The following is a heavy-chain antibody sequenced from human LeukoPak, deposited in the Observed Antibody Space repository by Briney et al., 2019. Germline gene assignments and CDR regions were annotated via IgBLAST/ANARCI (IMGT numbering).Heavy chain of an antibody. CDR3: ARAHCSSTTCFFDY. Sequence: GASVKVSCKASGYTFTKYGISWVRQAPGQGLEWMGWISGYSGSTEYAQNVQGRVTMTTDTSASTVYMDLRSLRSDDTAVYFCARAHCSSTTCFFDYWGQGTLVTVSS. V-gene: IGHV1-18*01. CDR1: GYTFTKYG. D-gene: IGHD2-2*01. CDR2: ISGYSGST. J-gene: IGHJ4*02.